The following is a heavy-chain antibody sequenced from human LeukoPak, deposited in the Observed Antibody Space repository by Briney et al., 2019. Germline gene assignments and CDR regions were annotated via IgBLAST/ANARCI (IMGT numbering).Heavy chain of an antibody. CDR1: GYSFTSYW. J-gene: IGHJ2*01. CDR2: IYPGDSDA. CDR3: ARSPRKYWYFDL. Sequence: GESLKISCKGSGYSFTSYWIGWVRQMPGKGLEWMGIIYPGDSDARYSPSFQGQVTISADKSISTAYLQWTSLKASDTAIYYCARSPRKYWYFDLRGRGTLVTVSS. V-gene: IGHV5-51*01.